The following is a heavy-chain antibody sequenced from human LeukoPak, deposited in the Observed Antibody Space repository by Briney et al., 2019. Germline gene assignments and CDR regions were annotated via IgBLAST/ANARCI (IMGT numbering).Heavy chain of an antibody. Sequence: SVKVSCKASGGTFSSYAISWVRQAPGQGLEWMGRIIPILGIANYAQKFQGRVTMTEDTSTDTAYMELSSLRSEDTAVYYCATHDFWSGYGMDVWGQGTTVTVSS. D-gene: IGHD3-3*01. CDR3: ATHDFWSGYGMDV. V-gene: IGHV1-69*04. J-gene: IGHJ6*02. CDR1: GGTFSSYA. CDR2: IIPILGIA.